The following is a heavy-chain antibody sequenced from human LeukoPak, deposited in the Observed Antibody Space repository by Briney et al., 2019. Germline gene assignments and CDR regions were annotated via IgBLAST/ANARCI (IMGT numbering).Heavy chain of an antibody. J-gene: IGHJ3*02. CDR3: ARDPSYVDVFDI. D-gene: IGHD3-16*01. Sequence: SETLSLTCTVSGGSISSYYWSWIRQPPGKGLEWIGYIYYSGSTNYNPSLKSRVTISVDTSKNQFSLKLSSVTAADTAVYYCARDPSYVDVFDIWGQGTMVTVSS. V-gene: IGHV4-59*01. CDR2: IYYSGST. CDR1: GGSISSYY.